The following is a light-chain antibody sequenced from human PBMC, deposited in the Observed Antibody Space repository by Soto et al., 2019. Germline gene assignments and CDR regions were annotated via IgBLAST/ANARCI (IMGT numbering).Light chain of an antibody. V-gene: IGKV3-15*01. CDR1: QSVSSN. CDR2: DAS. CDR3: QQYNNWPPLT. J-gene: IGKJ4*01. Sequence: EIVMTQSPATLSVSPGERATLSCRASQSVSSNLAWYQQKPGQAPWLLIYDASTRATGIPARFSGSGSGTEFTLTISSLQSEDFAVYYCQQYNNWPPLTFGGGTKVEIK.